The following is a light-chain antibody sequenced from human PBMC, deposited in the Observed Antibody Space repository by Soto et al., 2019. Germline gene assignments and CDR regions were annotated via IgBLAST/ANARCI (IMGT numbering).Light chain of an antibody. V-gene: IGLV3-21*01. CDR1: DIGSKG. Sequence: SYELTQPPSVSVAAGKTASISCGGYDIGSKGVHWYQQKPGQAPVLVIYSDTDLPPVITERFSGSNSANLATLTISRVEAGDEAYYYCQVWDSGSAHVVFGGGTKLTV. CDR2: SDT. CDR3: QVWDSGSAHVV. J-gene: IGLJ2*01.